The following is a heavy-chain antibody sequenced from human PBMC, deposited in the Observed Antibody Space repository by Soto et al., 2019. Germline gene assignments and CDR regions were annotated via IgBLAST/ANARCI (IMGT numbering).Heavy chain of an antibody. J-gene: IGHJ6*02. CDR2: ISYDGSKK. CDR3: AREGITGNGYYYYGMDV. D-gene: IGHD1-20*01. Sequence: QVQLVESGGGVVQPGRSLRLSCAASGFTFSSYAMHWVRQAPGKGLEWVAVISYDGSKKYYADSVKGRFTISRDNSKNTLYLQMNSQRAEDTAVYYCAREGITGNGYYYYGMDVWGQGTTVTVSS. CDR1: GFTFSSYA. V-gene: IGHV3-30-3*01.